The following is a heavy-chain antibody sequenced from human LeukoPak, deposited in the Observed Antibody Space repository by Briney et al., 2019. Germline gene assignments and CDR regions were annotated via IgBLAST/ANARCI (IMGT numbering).Heavy chain of an antibody. CDR2: IYYSGST. D-gene: IGHD1-1*01. CDR1: GGSISSSIYY. CDR3: ARLDYNLSYFDY. J-gene: IGHJ4*02. V-gene: IGHV4-39*01. Sequence: PSETLSLTGTVSGGSISSSIYYWGWVRQPPGKGLEWIGSIYYSGSTYYNPSLKSRVTVSGDTSKHQFSLKLSSVTAADSAVYYCARLDYNLSYFDYWGQGTLVTVSS.